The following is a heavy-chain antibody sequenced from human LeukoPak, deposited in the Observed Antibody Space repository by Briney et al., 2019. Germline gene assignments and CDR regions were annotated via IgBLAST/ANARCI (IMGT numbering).Heavy chain of an antibody. D-gene: IGHD1-26*01. V-gene: IGHV4-38-2*02. CDR3: TRLSHVAGAPKVSWFDP. CDR1: AYSISNGFL. J-gene: IGHJ5*02. CDR2: IYHSGTT. Sequence: SETLSLTCTVSAYSISNGFLWGWIRQPPGKGLEWIGSIYHSGTTYYNPSLKSRVTMSVDTSKNQFSLKLSSVTAADPAVYYCTRLSHVAGAPKVSWFDPWGQGTLVTVSS.